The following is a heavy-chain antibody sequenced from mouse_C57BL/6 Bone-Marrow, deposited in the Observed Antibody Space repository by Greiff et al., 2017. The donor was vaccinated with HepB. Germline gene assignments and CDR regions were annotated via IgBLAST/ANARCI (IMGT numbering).Heavy chain of an antibody. CDR3: ASKVLDGYYDAMDY. V-gene: IGHV1-85*01. J-gene: IGHJ4*01. Sequence: QVQLQQSGPELVKPGASVKLSCKASGYTFTSYDINWVKQRPGQGLEWIGWIYPRDGSTKYNEKFKGKATLTVDTSSSTAYMELHSLTSEDSAVYVCASKVLDGYYDAMDYWGQGTSVTVSS. CDR1: GYTFTSYD. D-gene: IGHD2-3*01. CDR2: IYPRDGST.